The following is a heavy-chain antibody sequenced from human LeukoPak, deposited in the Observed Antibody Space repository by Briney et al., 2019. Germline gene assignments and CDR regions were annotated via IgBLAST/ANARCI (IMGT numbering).Heavy chain of an antibody. CDR3: AKSKTGTGAFDY. Sequence: GGSLRLSCAASGFTFDDYGMSWVRQAPGKGLEWVSGINWNGGSTGYAGSVKGRFTISRDNSKNTLYLQMNSLRAEDTALYYCAKSKTGTGAFDYWGQGTLVTVSS. CDR1: GFTFDDYG. CDR2: INWNGGST. V-gene: IGHV3-20*04. J-gene: IGHJ4*02.